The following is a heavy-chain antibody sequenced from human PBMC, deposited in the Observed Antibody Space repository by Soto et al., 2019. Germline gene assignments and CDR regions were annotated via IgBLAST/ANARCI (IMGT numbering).Heavy chain of an antibody. J-gene: IGHJ4*02. CDR3: ARMRSDYDSSGLDY. Sequence: SGPTLVNPTEPLTLTCTFSGFSLSTSGMRVSWIRQAPGKALEWLARIDWDEDRFYSTSLKTRLTISKDTSKNQVALTMTKMDPVDTATYYCARMRSDYDSSGLDYWGQGILVTVSS. V-gene: IGHV2-70*04. CDR1: GFSLSTSGMR. CDR2: IDWDEDR. D-gene: IGHD3-22*01.